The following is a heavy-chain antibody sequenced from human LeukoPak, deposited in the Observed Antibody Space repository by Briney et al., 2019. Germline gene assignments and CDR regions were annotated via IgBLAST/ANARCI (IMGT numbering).Heavy chain of an antibody. J-gene: IGHJ5*02. Sequence: SVKVSCKASGGTFSSYAISWVRQAPGQGLEWMGGFIPIFGTANYAQKFQGRVTITADESTSTAYMELSSLRSEDTAVYYCARVGAAAGPENWFDPWGQGTLVTVSS. CDR2: FIPIFGTA. D-gene: IGHD6-13*01. CDR1: GGTFSSYA. V-gene: IGHV1-69*01. CDR3: ARVGAAAGPENWFDP.